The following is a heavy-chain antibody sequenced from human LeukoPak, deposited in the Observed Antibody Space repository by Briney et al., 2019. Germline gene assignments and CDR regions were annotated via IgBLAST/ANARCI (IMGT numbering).Heavy chain of an antibody. CDR3: ARQLGTTSFDS. D-gene: IGHD1/OR15-1a*01. CDR1: GFTFSSYW. V-gene: IGHV3-74*01. CDR2: IISDGSMT. J-gene: IGHJ4*02. Sequence: GGSLRLSCAASGFTFSSYWMQWVRQAPGKGLVWVSRIISDGSMTSYAESVKGRFTISRDNAKNTLYLQMNSLRAEDTALYYCARQLGTTSFDSWGQGTLVTVSS.